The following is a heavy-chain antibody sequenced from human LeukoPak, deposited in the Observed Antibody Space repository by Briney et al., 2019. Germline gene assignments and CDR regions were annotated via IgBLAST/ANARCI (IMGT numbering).Heavy chain of an antibody. J-gene: IGHJ4*02. Sequence: GGSLRLSCAASGFTFDDYAMHWVRQAPGKGLEWVSLISWDGGSTDYADSVKGRFTISRDDSKKSLYLQMNSVRAEDTALYYCAKDSLAVAGESYFDYWGQGTLVTVSS. CDR3: AKDSLAVAGESYFDY. CDR1: GFTFDDYA. D-gene: IGHD6-19*01. CDR2: ISWDGGST. V-gene: IGHV3-43D*03.